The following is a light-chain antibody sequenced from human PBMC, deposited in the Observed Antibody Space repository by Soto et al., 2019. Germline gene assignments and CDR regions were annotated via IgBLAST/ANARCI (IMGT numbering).Light chain of an antibody. CDR2: RDT. CDR1: EIRYKN. Sequence: SSELSQPLSLSVALGQTAVIRCEGNEIRYKNVHWYQQKPGQAPILVIFRDTNRPSGIPDRFSGSVSGNTATLTISRAQVTDDSVYYCQVWDSTNVVFGGGTKVTVL. CDR3: QVWDSTNVV. V-gene: IGLV3-9*01. J-gene: IGLJ3*02.